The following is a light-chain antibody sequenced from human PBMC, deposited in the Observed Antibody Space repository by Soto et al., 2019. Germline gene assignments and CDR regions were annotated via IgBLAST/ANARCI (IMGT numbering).Light chain of an antibody. CDR3: LQDYNYPRT. V-gene: IGKV1-6*01. Sequence: AIQMTQSPSSLSASVGDRVTITCRASQDIRRNVGWYQQKPGKAPKLLIYAASSLQSGVPSRFSGSGSGPDFTLAISSLQPEDFATYYCLQDYNYPRTFGQGTKVDIK. CDR1: QDIRRN. CDR2: AAS. J-gene: IGKJ1*01.